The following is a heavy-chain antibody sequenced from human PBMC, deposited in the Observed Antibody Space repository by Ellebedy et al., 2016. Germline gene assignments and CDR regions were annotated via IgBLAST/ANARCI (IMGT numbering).Heavy chain of an antibody. Sequence: GESLKISCAASGFTFSSYSMNWVRQAPGKGLEWVSSISSSGSTIYYANSVKGRFTISRDNAKNSLYLQMNSLRAEDTAVYYCASCIAAAPLEVWYFDLWGRGTLVTVSS. J-gene: IGHJ2*01. CDR2: ISSSGSTI. CDR1: GFTFSSYS. V-gene: IGHV3-21*04. D-gene: IGHD6-13*01. CDR3: ASCIAAAPLEVWYFDL.